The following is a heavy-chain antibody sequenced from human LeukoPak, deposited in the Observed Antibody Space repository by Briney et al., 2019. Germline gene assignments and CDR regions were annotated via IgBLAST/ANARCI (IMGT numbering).Heavy chain of an antibody. D-gene: IGHD2-15*01. CDR3: ARDLGFCSGGNCLDWFDP. J-gene: IGHJ5*02. CDR2: INPNGGGT. CDR1: GYTFTDYY. V-gene: IGHV1-2*02. Sequence: ASVKVSCKAAGYTFTDYYIHWVRQAPGQGLEWMGWINPNGGGTNYAQKFQGTVTMTRDTSISTAYMELSSLRSDDTAVYYCARDLGFCSGGNCLDWFDPWGQGTLVIVSS.